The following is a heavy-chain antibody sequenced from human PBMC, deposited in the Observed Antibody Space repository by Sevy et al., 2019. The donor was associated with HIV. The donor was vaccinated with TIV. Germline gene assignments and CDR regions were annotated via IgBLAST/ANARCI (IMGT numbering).Heavy chain of an antibody. CDR3: AKFGYYYDSGGYYWYFDF. CDR1: GFIFSDYA. CDR2: ISGGDDST. D-gene: IGHD3-22*01. Sequence: GGSLRLSCAASGFIFSDYAMSWVRQAPGKGLEWVSSISGGDDSTYYADSVKGRFTVSRDNSKNTLYLQMNTLRAEDTALYYFAKFGYYYDSGGYYWYFDFWGRGTLVTVSS. J-gene: IGHJ2*01. V-gene: IGHV3-23*01.